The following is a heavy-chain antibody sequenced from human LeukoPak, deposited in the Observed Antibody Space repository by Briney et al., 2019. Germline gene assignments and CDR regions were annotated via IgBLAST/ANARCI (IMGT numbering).Heavy chain of an antibody. CDR1: GGAFSNYG. V-gene: IGHV1-69*01. D-gene: IGHD3-22*01. Sequence: SVKVSCKASGGAFSNYGINWVRQAPGQGLEWMGGIIPLFGTANYAQKFQGRVTITADESTSTAYMELSSLRSEDTAVYFCARSGYYYDPSGYFPYYFDYWGQGTLVTVSS. CDR3: ARSGYYYDPSGYFPYYFDY. CDR2: IIPLFGTA. J-gene: IGHJ4*02.